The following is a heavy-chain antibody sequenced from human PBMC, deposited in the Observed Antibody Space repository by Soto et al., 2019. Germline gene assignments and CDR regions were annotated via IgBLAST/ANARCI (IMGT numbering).Heavy chain of an antibody. D-gene: IGHD3-16*02. J-gene: IGHJ6*02. CDR2: IFPKFGTT. CDR1: GDTDTNYV. V-gene: IGHV1-69*13. CDR3: EAEMTFGKLSVV. Sequence: SVKVSCKASGDTDTNYVISWVRQAPGQGLEWMGGIFPKFGTTYSAQKLQDRLTITADESTSTVYMQLSSLRLDDTAVYYCEAEMTFGKLSVVWGQGTTVTV.